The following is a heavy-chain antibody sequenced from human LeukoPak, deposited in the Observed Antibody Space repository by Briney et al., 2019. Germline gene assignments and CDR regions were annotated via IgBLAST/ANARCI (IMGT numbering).Heavy chain of an antibody. J-gene: IGHJ3*02. D-gene: IGHD3-3*01. CDR2: INHSGST. CDR3: ARDPPFSFGAFDI. Sequence: PSETLSLTCAVYVESFSGYYWSWVRQPSGKGLEWIGEINHSGSTSYNPSLKSRVTISADTSKNQFSLKLSSVTAADTAVYYCARDPPFSFGAFDIWGQGTMVTVSS. CDR1: VESFSGYY. V-gene: IGHV4-34*01.